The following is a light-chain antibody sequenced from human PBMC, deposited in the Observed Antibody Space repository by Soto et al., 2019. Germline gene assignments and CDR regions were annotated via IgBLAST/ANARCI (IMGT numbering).Light chain of an antibody. Sequence: EIVLTQSPGTLSLSPGERATLSCRASQSVSSSYFAWYHQKPGQAPRLLIYGASSRATGIPDRFSGSGSGTAFTLTINSLEPEDFAVYYCQQYCRSMYTFGQGTKLEIK. V-gene: IGKV3-20*01. CDR2: GAS. CDR3: QQYCRSMYT. J-gene: IGKJ2*01. CDR1: QSVSSSY.